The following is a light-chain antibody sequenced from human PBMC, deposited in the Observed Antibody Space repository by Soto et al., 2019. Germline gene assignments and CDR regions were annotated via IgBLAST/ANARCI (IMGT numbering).Light chain of an antibody. V-gene: IGKV3-20*01. Sequence: IVLTQSPGTLSLSPGERSTLSCRASQSVSNNFLAWYQQRPGHAPRLLIYGASTRATGIPDRFSGSGSGTDFTLTISRLEPEDFAVYYCQQYHDSATFGQGTRLEIK. CDR1: QSVSNNF. CDR3: QQYHDSAT. J-gene: IGKJ5*01. CDR2: GAS.